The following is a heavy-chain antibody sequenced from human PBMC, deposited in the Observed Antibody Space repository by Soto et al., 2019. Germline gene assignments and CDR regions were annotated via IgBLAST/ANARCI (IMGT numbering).Heavy chain of an antibody. CDR2: IIPILGIS. J-gene: IGHJ2*01. V-gene: IGHV1-69*02. CDR3: ARAGVLRFAWSVWYFDL. Sequence: QVQLVQSGAEVKKPGSSVKVSCKASGGTVSSYTISWVRQAPGQGLEWMGRIIPILGISNYAQKFQGRVTITADKSTSTAYMELSSLRSEDTDVYYCARAGVLRFAWSVWYFDLWGRGTLVTVSS. CDR1: GGTVSSYT. D-gene: IGHD2-15*01.